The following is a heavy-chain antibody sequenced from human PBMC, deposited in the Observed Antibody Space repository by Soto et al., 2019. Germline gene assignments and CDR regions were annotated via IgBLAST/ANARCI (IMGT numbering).Heavy chain of an antibody. CDR1: GFTFSSYG. Sequence: GGSLRLSCAASGFTFSSYGMHWVRQAPGKGLEWVAVIWYDGSNKYYADSVKGRFTISRDNSKNTLYLQMNSLRAEDTAVYYCARGSKLELDYYGMGVWGQGTTVTVSS. CDR2: IWYDGSNK. V-gene: IGHV3-33*01. CDR3: ARGSKLELDYYGMGV. J-gene: IGHJ6*02. D-gene: IGHD1-7*01.